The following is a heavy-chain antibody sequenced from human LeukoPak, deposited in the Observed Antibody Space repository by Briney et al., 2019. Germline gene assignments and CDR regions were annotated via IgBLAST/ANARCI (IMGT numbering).Heavy chain of an antibody. CDR3: ARSRTTMVRGSPNWSFDY. CDR2: IYFTGIT. CDR1: GGSLSTNNFF. D-gene: IGHD3-10*01. J-gene: IGHJ4*02. V-gene: IGHV4-39*07. Sequence: SETLSLTCKVSGGSLSTNNFFWGWIRQPPGKGLEWIASIYFTGITYYNPSVTSRVTISMDMSMSQFSLQLSSVTAADTALYYCARSRTTMVRGSPNWSFDYWGQGILVTVSS.